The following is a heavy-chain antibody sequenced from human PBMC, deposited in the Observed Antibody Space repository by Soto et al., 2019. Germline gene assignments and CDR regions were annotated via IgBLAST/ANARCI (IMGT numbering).Heavy chain of an antibody. D-gene: IGHD3-22*01. CDR2: IKQDGSEK. CDR3: ARIDSASSRYDRYFDY. J-gene: IGHJ4*02. Sequence: GGSLRLSCTASGFTFSNYWMSWVRQAPGKGLEWVANIKQDGSEKYYVDSVEGRFTLSRDNAKNSVHLQMNSLRAEDTAVYYCARIDSASSRYDRYFDYWGQGTLVTLSS. CDR1: GFTFSNYW. V-gene: IGHV3-7*01.